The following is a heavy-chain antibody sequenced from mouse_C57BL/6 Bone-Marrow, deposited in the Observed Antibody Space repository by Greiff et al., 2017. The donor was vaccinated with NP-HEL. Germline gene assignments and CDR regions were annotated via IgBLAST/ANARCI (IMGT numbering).Heavy chain of an antibody. CDR2: IHPNSGST. CDR1: GYTFTSYW. D-gene: IGHD1-1*01. CDR3: ATPIYYDGSSYGDYYAMDY. J-gene: IGHJ4*01. Sequence: VQLQQPGAELVKPGASVKLSCKASGYTFTSYWMHWVKQRPGQGLEWIGMIHPNSGSTNYNEKFKSKATLTVDKSSSTAYMQLSSLTSEDSAVYYCATPIYYDGSSYGDYYAMDYWGQGTSVTVSS. V-gene: IGHV1-64*01.